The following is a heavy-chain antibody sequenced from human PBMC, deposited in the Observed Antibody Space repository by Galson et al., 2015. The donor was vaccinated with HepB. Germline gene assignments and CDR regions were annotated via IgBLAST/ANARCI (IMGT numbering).Heavy chain of an antibody. J-gene: IGHJ6*02. CDR2: ISYDGSNK. CDR1: GFTFSSYA. V-gene: IGHV3-30*04. CDR3: ARDLNLRGYSGYDRYYGMDV. D-gene: IGHD5-12*01. Sequence: SLRLSCAASGFTFSSYAMHWVRQAPGKGLEWVVVISYDGSNKYYADSVKGRFTISRDNSKNTLYLQMNSLRAEDTAVYYCARDLNLRGYSGYDRYYGMDVWGQGTTVTVSS.